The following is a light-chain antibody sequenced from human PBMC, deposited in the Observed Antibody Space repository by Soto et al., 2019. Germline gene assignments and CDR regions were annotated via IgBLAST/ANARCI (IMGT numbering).Light chain of an antibody. CDR1: QSVSSSY. J-gene: IGKJ1*01. CDR2: GAS. CDR3: QLYGSSPGT. Sequence: EIVLTQSPGTLSLSPGERATLSCRASQSVSSSYLAWYKQKPGQDPRLLIYGASSRATGIPDRFSGSGSGTDFTLTISRLEPEDFAVYYCQLYGSSPGTFGQGTKVEIK. V-gene: IGKV3-20*01.